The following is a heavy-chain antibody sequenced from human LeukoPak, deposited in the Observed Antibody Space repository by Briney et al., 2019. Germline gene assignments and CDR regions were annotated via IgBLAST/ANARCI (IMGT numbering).Heavy chain of an antibody. D-gene: IGHD3/OR15-3a*01. Sequence: SETLPLTCSVSGGSINNYYWSWIRQPAGKGLEWIGRIYSSGSTNSNPSLKSRVTMSVDTSKNQFSLKLSSVTAADTAVYFCARGCGLGSPYYFDYWGQGTLVTVSS. J-gene: IGHJ4*02. CDR2: IYSSGST. CDR1: GGSINNYY. V-gene: IGHV4-4*07. CDR3: ARGCGLGSPYYFDY.